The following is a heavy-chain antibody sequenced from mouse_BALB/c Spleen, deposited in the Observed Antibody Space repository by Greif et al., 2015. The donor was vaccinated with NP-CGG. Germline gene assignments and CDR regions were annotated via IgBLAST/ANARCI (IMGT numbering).Heavy chain of an antibody. J-gene: IGHJ1*01. CDR1: GFTFSDYY. CDR2: ISDGGSYT. Sequence: EVHLVESGGGLVKPGGSLKLSCAASGFTFSDYYMYWVRQTPEKRLEWVATISDGGSYTYYPDSVKGRFTISRDNAKNNLYLQMSSLKSEDTAMYYCARDPLSFITTVVARDWYFDVWGAGTTVTVSS. D-gene: IGHD1-1*01. CDR3: ARDPLSFITTVVARDWYFDV. V-gene: IGHV5-4*02.